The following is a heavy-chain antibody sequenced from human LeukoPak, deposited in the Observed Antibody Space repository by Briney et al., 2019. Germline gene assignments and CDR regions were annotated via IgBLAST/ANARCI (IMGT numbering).Heavy chain of an antibody. D-gene: IGHD3-10*01. Sequence: PGGSLRLSCAPSGFTFTNYCIHWVRHAPGKGPEWVAVISYDGSNTYYADSVKGRFTISRDNSKNTVYLQMNSLRPEDTAVYYCARDPTMVRGTMDVWGKGTTVTVSS. CDR3: ARDPTMVRGTMDV. J-gene: IGHJ6*03. V-gene: IGHV3-30*04. CDR1: GFTFTNYC. CDR2: ISYDGSNT.